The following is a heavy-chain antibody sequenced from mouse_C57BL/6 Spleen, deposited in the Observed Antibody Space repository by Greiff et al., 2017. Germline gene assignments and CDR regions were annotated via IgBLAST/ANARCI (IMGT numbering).Heavy chain of an antibody. CDR3: ARRGYDYDAVAVYFDY. Sequence: QVQLQQPGAELVKPGASVKMSCKASGYTFTSYWITWVKQRPGQGLEWIGDIYPGSGSTNYNEKFKSKATLTVDTSSSTAYMQLSSLTSEDSAVYYCARRGYDYDAVAVYFDYWGQGTTLTVSS. D-gene: IGHD2-4*01. CDR2: IYPGSGST. J-gene: IGHJ2*01. V-gene: IGHV1-55*01. CDR1: GYTFTSYW.